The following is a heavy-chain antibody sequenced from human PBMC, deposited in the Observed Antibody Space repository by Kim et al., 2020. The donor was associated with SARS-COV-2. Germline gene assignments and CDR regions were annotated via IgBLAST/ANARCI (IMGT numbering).Heavy chain of an antibody. CDR2: LHYTGTT. CDR1: GFSLTESYY. D-gene: IGHD1-7*01. J-gene: IGHJ5*02. V-gene: IGHV4-38-2*01. CDR3: ARTGAPYRNYLFDF. Sequence: SETLSLTCSVSGFSLTESYYWGWIRQPPGKGLEWIGSLHYTGTTYYNPSLKSRVTMSVDTSKNQFSLNLTSVTAADTARYFCARTGAPYRNYLFDFWGQG.